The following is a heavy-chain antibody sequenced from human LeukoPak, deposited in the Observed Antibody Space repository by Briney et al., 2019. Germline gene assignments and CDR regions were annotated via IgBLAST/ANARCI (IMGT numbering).Heavy chain of an antibody. J-gene: IGHJ4*02. CDR1: GDTSTKYH. CDR3: AIEYTGSSHFDY. CDR2: INLNGGST. Sequence: GASVKVSCKASGDTSTKYHMHWVRQAPGQGLEWMGLINLNGGSTISAQKFQGRVTMTWDTSKSTGYMDLSSLRSEDTAVYFCAIEYTGSSHFDYWGQGTPVTVSS. V-gene: IGHV1-46*01. D-gene: IGHD1-26*01.